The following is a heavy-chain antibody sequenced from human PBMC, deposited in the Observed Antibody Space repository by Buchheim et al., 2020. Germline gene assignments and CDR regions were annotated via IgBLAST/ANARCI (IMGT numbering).Heavy chain of an antibody. Sequence: QVQLVESGGGVVQPGRSLRLSCGASGFTFSSYGMHWVRQAPGRGLEWVAVIWYDGSNKYYADSVKGRFTISRDNSKNTLYPQMNSLRAEDTAVYYCARDWKGFGVGNSGFDPWGQGTL. J-gene: IGHJ5*02. CDR3: ARDWKGFGVGNSGFDP. D-gene: IGHD3-3*01. V-gene: IGHV3-33*01. CDR2: IWYDGSNK. CDR1: GFTFSSYG.